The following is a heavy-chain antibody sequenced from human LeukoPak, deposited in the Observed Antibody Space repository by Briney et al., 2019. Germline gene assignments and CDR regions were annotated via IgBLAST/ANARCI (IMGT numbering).Heavy chain of an antibody. D-gene: IGHD3-10*01. CDR2: INHSGST. Sequence: PSETLSLTCTVSGGSISSYYWSWIRQPPGKGLEWIGEINHSGSTNYNPSLKSRVTMSVDTSKNQFSLKLSSVTAADTAVYYCARFLYGSGDYWGQGTLVTVSS. V-gene: IGHV4-34*01. CDR1: GGSISSYY. CDR3: ARFLYGSGDY. J-gene: IGHJ4*02.